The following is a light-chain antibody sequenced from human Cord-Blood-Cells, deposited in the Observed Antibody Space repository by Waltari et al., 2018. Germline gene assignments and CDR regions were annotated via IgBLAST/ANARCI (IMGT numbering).Light chain of an antibody. CDR2: GAS. CDR1: QSVSST. V-gene: IGKV3-15*01. J-gene: IGKJ5*01. CDR3: QQYNNWPPIT. Sequence: EIVITQSPATLSVSPGQRATLSCRASQSVSSTLDCCQQKPGHAPRLLIYGASTRATGIPARFSGSGSGTEFTLTISRLQSQDFAVYYCQQYNNWPPITFGQGTRLEIK.